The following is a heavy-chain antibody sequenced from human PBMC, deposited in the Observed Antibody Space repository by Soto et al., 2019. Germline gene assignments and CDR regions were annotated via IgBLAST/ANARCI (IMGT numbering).Heavy chain of an antibody. D-gene: IGHD5-12*01. CDR2: GSHSGST. J-gene: IGHJ4*02. V-gene: IGHV4-4*02. CDR3: ARNRYGGYDFDY. Sequence: QVQLQESGPGLVKPSGTMSLTCAVSSDSITSSNWWSWVRQSPGKGLEWIGEGSHSGSTNYIPSLTSRVTISVDKSRNQFSLRLNSVTAADTAVYYCARNRYGGYDFDYWGQGTLVTVSS. CDR1: SDSITSSNW.